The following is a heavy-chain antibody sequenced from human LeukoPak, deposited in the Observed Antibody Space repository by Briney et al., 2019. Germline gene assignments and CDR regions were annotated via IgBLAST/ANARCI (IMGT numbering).Heavy chain of an antibody. CDR3: ARRIAVAGTRRYYFDY. Sequence: GESLKISCKGSGYSFTSYWIGWVRQMPGKGLVWLGIIYLGDSDTRYSPSFQGQVTISADKSISTAYLQWSSLKASDTAMYYCARRIAVAGTRRYYFDYWGQGTLVTVSS. CDR1: GYSFTSYW. V-gene: IGHV5-51*01. D-gene: IGHD6-19*01. CDR2: IYLGDSDT. J-gene: IGHJ4*02.